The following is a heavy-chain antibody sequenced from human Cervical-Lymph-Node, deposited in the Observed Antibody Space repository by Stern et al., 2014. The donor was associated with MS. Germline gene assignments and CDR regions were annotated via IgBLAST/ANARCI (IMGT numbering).Heavy chain of an antibody. CDR3: ARWDRVMVRPNFYYYGMDV. CDR2: IYYTGST. V-gene: IGHV4-59*01. J-gene: IGHJ6*02. Sequence: QVQLQESGPGLVKPSETLSLTCTISGDSISSYYWNWIRQSPGKGLEWIGYIYYTGSTNYNPSLKHRVTISVDMSKNQFSLQLTSVTAADTAVYFCARWDRVMVRPNFYYYGMDVWGQGTTVIVSS. CDR1: GDSISSYY. D-gene: IGHD5-18*01.